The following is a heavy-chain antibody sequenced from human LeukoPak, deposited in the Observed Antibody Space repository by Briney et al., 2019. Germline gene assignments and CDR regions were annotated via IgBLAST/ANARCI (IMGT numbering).Heavy chain of an antibody. Sequence: ASVKVSCKASGYTFTSYYMHWVRQAPGQGLEWMGIINPSGGSTSYAQKFQGRVTMTRDTSTSTVYMELSSLRSEDTAVYHCARAYTVTTRSPKENYFDYWGQGTLVTVSS. J-gene: IGHJ4*02. CDR3: ARAYTVTTRSPKENYFDY. CDR1: GYTFTSYY. V-gene: IGHV1-46*01. CDR2: INPSGGST. D-gene: IGHD4-17*01.